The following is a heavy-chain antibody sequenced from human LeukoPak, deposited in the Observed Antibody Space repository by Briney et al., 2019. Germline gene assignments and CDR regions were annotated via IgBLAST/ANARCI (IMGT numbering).Heavy chain of an antibody. CDR3: AELGITMIGGV. J-gene: IGHJ6*04. D-gene: IGHD3-10*02. CDR2: ISSSGSTI. CDR1: GFTVSSYE. V-gene: IGHV3-48*03. Sequence: PGGSLRLSCAASGFTVSSYEMNWVRPAPGKGLEWVSYISSSGSTIYYADSVKGRFTISRDNAKNSLYLQMNSLRAEDTAVYYCAELGITMIGGVWGKGTTVTISS.